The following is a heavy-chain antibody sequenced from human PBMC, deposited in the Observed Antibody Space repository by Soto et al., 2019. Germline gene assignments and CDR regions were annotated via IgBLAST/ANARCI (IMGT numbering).Heavy chain of an antibody. CDR3: AREWGGYFDY. V-gene: IGHV4-61*01. CDR2: IYYSGST. D-gene: IGHD3-16*01. Sequence: SETLSLTCSVSGGSINNNYYYWSWIRQPPGKGLEWIGYIYYSGSTNYNPSLKSRVTISVDTSKNQFSLKLSSVTAADTAVYYCAREWGGYFDYWGQGTLVTVSS. CDR1: GGSINNNYYY. J-gene: IGHJ4*02.